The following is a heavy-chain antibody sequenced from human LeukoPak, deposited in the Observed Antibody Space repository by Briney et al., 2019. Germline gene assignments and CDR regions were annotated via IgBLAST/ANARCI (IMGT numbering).Heavy chain of an antibody. J-gene: IGHJ4*02. D-gene: IGHD1-26*01. V-gene: IGHV3-21*01. CDR3: TTSHNVEWELLIDY. CDR2: ISSSSSYI. CDR1: GFTFSSYS. Sequence: GGSLRLSCAASGFTFSSYSMNWVRQAPGKGLEWVSSISSSSSYIYYADSVKGRFTISRDNAKNSLYLQMNSLRAEDTAVYYCTTSHNVEWELLIDYWGQGTLVTVSS.